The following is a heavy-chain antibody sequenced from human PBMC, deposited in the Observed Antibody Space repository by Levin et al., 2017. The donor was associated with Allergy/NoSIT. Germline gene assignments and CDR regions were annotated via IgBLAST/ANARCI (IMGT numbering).Heavy chain of an antibody. Sequence: PSETLSLTCTVSGGSISSGGYYWSWIRQHPGKGLEWIGYIYYSGSTYYNPSLKSRVTISVDTSKNQFSLKLSSVTAADTAVYYCAREAIGYQLICSGGSCSIPDYWGQGTLVTVSS. J-gene: IGHJ4*02. D-gene: IGHD2-15*01. V-gene: IGHV4-31*03. CDR2: IYYSGST. CDR1: GGSISSGGYY. CDR3: AREAIGYQLICSGGSCSIPDY.